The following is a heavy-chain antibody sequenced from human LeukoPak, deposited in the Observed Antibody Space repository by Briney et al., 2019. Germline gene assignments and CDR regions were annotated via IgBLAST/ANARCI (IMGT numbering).Heavy chain of an antibody. CDR1: GFTFSSYT. CDR2: ISGSGGRT. V-gene: IGHV3-23*01. Sequence: GGSLRLACAASGFTFSSYTMSWVRQAPGKGLEWVSAISGSGGRTYYADSVKGRFTISRDNSKNTLYLQMNSLRAEDTAVYYCAPGGPGYYFDYWGQGTLVTVSS. CDR3: APGGPGYYFDY. J-gene: IGHJ4*02. D-gene: IGHD3-10*01.